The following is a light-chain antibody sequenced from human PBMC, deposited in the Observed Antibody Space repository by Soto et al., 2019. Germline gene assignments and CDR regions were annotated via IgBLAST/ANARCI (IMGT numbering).Light chain of an antibody. V-gene: IGLV2-8*01. CDR2: EVT. CDR1: SLDIGGYNY. Sequence: QSALTQPRSVSGSPGQSVTISCTGTSLDIGGYNYVSWYQQDPGKAPKLIIYEVTKRPSGVPDRFSGSKSGSTASLTVSGLQAEDDSDYYCSSYAGSNNVVFGGGTKLTVL. J-gene: IGLJ2*01. CDR3: SSYAGSNNVV.